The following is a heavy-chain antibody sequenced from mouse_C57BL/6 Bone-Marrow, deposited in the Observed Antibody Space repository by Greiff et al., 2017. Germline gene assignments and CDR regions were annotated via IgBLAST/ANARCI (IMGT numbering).Heavy chain of an antibody. V-gene: IGHV1-81*01. Sequence: QVQLQQSGAALARPGGSVKLSCTASGYTFTSYGISWVKQRTGQGLEWIGEIYPRSGNTYYNEKVKGNGTLTADKSSSTAYMELRRLTSEDSAVYCWARRRGYYNNWFAYWVQGTLVTVSA. CDR1: GYTFTSYG. CDR3: ARRRGYYNNWFAY. J-gene: IGHJ3*01. D-gene: IGHD2-5*01. CDR2: IYPRSGNT.